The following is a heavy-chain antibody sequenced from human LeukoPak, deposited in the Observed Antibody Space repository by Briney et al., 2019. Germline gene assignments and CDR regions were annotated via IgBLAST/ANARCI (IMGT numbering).Heavy chain of an antibody. CDR1: GYTFTSYY. D-gene: IGHD3-22*01. V-gene: IGHV1-46*01. CDR3: ARGAYYYDSSGYWDFDY. Sequence: ASVKVSCTASGYTFTSYYMHWVRQAPGQGLEWMGIINPSGGSTSYAQKFQGRVTMTRDTSTSTVYMELSSLRSEDTAVYYCARGAYYYDSSGYWDFDYWGQGTLVTVSS. CDR2: INPSGGST. J-gene: IGHJ4*02.